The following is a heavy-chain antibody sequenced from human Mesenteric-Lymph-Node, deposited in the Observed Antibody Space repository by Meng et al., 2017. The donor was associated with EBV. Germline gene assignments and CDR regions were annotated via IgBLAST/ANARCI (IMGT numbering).Heavy chain of an antibody. Sequence: QVQLVQSGAGVKKPGASVRVSCKPSGYSFSNYGITWVRLAPGQGLEWMGLISAYNGDTNYAQKFQGRVTMTTDTSTGTAYMELGSLRSDDTAVYYCAREGGYYYNYDYWGQGTLVTVSS. J-gene: IGHJ4*02. CDR3: AREGGYYYNYDY. CDR1: GYSFSNYG. V-gene: IGHV1-18*01. CDR2: ISAYNGDT. D-gene: IGHD3-22*01.